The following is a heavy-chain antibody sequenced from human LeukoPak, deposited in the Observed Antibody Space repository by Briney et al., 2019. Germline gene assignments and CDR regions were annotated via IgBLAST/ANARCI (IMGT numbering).Heavy chain of an antibody. V-gene: IGHV3-23*01. CDR1: GFTFSSYA. J-gene: IGHJ4*02. D-gene: IGHD3-22*01. Sequence: GGSLRLSCAASGFTFSSYAMSWVRQAPGKGLEWVSAISGSGDSTYYADPVKGRFTISRDSSKNTVYLQMNSLRAEDTAVYYCAKVRRPEGSGYYYVSFDYWGQGTLATVSS. CDR3: AKVRRPEGSGYYYVSFDY. CDR2: ISGSGDST.